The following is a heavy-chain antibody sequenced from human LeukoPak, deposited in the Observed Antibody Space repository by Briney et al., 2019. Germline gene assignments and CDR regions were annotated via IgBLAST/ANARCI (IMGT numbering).Heavy chain of an antibody. CDR2: IYYSGST. CDR3: ARYCSGGSCYSGFDY. J-gene: IGHJ4*02. D-gene: IGHD2-15*01. Sequence: SEILSLTCTVSGGSISSGGYYWSWIRQHPGKGLEWIGYIYYSGSTYYNPSLKSRVTISVDTSKNQFSLKLSSVTAADTAVYYCARYCSGGSCYSGFDYWGQGTLVTVSS. V-gene: IGHV4-31*03. CDR1: GGSISSGGYY.